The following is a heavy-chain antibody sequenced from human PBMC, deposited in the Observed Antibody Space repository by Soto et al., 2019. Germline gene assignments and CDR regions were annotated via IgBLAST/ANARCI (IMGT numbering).Heavy chain of an antibody. D-gene: IGHD3-10*01. CDR2: IYYSGST. Sequence: PSETLSLTCTVSGGSISSYYWSWIRQPPGKGLEWIGYIYYSGSTNYNPSLKSRVTISVDTSKNQFSLKLSSVTAADTAVYYCARDVGSGTPMPYYYYYYGMDVWGQGTTVTVSS. V-gene: IGHV4-59*01. J-gene: IGHJ6*02. CDR1: GGSISSYY. CDR3: ARDVGSGTPMPYYYYYYGMDV.